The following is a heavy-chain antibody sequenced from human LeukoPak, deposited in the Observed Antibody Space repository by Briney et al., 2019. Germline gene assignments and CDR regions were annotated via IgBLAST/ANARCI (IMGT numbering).Heavy chain of an antibody. CDR3: TTDNGPIFGVVVARDAFDI. D-gene: IGHD2-15*01. V-gene: IGHV3-49*03. CDR2: IRSKAYGGTT. J-gene: IGHJ3*02. CDR1: GFTFGDYA. Sequence: GGSLRLSCTASGFTFGDYAMSWFRQAPGKGLEWVGFIRSKAYGGTTEYAASVKGRFTISRDDSKSIAYLQMNSLRAEDTAVYYCTTDNGPIFGVVVARDAFDIWGQGTMVTVSS.